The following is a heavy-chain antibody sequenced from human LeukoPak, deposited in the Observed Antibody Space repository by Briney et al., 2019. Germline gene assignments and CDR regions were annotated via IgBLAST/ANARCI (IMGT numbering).Heavy chain of an antibody. CDR3: ATDGGSSWYNNY. D-gene: IGHD6-13*01. V-gene: IGHV1-24*01. J-gene: IGHJ4*02. Sequence: ASVKVSCKVSGYTHTELSMHWVRQAPGKGLEWMGGFDPEDGETIYAQKFQGRVTMTEDTSTDTAYMELSSLRSEDTAVYYCATDGGSSWYNNYWGQGTLVTVSS. CDR2: FDPEDGET. CDR1: GYTHTELS.